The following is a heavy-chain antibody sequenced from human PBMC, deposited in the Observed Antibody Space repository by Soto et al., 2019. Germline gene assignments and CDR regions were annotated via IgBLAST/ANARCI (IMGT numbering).Heavy chain of an antibody. Sequence: QVQLQESGPGLVKPSQTLSLTCTVSGGSISSGGYYWSWIRQHPGKGLEWIGYIYYSGSTYYHPALMRRVTISVDTSKNQFSLKLSSVTAADTAVYYCAREPYYYGMDVWGQGTTVTVSS. CDR1: GGSISSGGYY. V-gene: IGHV4-31*03. CDR2: IYYSGST. J-gene: IGHJ6*02. CDR3: AREPYYYGMDV.